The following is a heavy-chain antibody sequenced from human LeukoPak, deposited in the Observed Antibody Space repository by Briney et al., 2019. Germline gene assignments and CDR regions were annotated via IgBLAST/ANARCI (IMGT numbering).Heavy chain of an antibody. CDR3: ARAQGSSGWYTGPFDY. J-gene: IGHJ4*02. Sequence: KSSETLSLTCAVYGGSFSGYYWSWIRQPPGKGLEWIGYIYYSESTNYNPSLKSRVTISVDTSKNQFSLKLSSVTAAGTAVYYCARAQGSSGWYTGPFDYWGQGTLVTVSS. D-gene: IGHD6-19*01. V-gene: IGHV4-59*01. CDR1: GGSFSGYY. CDR2: IYYSEST.